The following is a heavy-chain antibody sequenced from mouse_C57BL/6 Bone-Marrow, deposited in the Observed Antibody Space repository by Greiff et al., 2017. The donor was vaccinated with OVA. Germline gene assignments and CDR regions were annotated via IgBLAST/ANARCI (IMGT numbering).Heavy chain of an antibody. D-gene: IGHD1-1*01. CDR3: TTTVVADYYALDY. Sequence: EVKLVESGGGLVQPGGSMKLSCVASGFTFSNYWMNWVRQSPEKGLEWVAQIRLKSDNYATHYAESVQGRFTISRDDSKSSVYLQMNNLRAEYTGIYYGTTTVVADYYALDYWGQGTSVTVSS. CDR1: GFTFSNYW. J-gene: IGHJ4*01. V-gene: IGHV6-3*01. CDR2: IRLKSDNYAT.